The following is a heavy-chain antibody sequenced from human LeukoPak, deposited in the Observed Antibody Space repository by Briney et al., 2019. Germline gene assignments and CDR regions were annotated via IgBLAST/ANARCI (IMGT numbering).Heavy chain of an antibody. CDR2: ISSSGSTI. CDR3: ARVIGSYGDSAY. V-gene: IGHV3-48*03. Sequence: PRGSLRLSCAASGFTFRSYEMNGVRQAPGKGLEWVSYISSSGSTIYYADSVKGRFTTSRDNAKNSLYLQMNSLRAEDTAVYYCARVIGSYGDSAYWGQGTLVTVSS. CDR1: GFTFRSYE. D-gene: IGHD4-17*01. J-gene: IGHJ4*02.